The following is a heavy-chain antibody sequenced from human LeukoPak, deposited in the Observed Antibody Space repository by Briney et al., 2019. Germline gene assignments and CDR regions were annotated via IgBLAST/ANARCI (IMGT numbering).Heavy chain of an antibody. J-gene: IGHJ4*02. D-gene: IGHD4-17*01. V-gene: IGHV4-38-2*01. Sequence: PSETLSLTCAVSGYSISSGYYWGWIRQPPGKGLEWIGSIYHSGSTYYNPSLKSRVTISVDTSKNQFSLKLSSVTAADTAVYYRARRGYGDYLDYWGQGTLVTVSS. CDR2: IYHSGST. CDR3: ARRGYGDYLDY. CDR1: GYSISSGYY.